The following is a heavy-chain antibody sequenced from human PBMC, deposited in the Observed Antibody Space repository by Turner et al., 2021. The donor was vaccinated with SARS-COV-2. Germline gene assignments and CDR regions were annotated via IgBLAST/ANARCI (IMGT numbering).Heavy chain of an antibody. CDR3: GRLMATTDTNYFYYGMDF. CDR2: ISGSSRYI. CDR1: GFPFSPYS. V-gene: IGHV3-21*06. Sequence: EVQLVESGGGLVEPGGSLRLSCAASGFPFSPYSMNWVRKAPGKGLEWVSSISGSSRYIFYADSEKGRFTISRDNARNSLYLQMDSLRAEDSAIYYCGRLMATTDTNYFYYGMDFWGQGTTVTVSS. J-gene: IGHJ6*02. D-gene: IGHD5-12*01.